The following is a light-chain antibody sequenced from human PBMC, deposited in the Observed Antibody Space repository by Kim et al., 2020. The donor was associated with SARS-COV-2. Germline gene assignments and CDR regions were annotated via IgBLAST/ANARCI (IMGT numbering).Light chain of an antibody. CDR1: SLRRYY. Sequence: SSELTQDPAVSVALGQTVRITCPGVSLRRYYASWYQQKPGQAHLLVIYDKNIRPSGIPDRFSGSSSGNTASLTITGAPAEDEADYYCNSRDTISKHLVFG. V-gene: IGLV3-19*01. CDR3: NSRDTISKHLV. J-gene: IGLJ2*01. CDR2: DKN.